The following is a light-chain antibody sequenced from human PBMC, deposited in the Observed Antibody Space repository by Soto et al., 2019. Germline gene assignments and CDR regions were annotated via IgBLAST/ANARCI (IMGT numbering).Light chain of an antibody. CDR2: GAS. Sequence: EIVLTQSPGTLSLSPGERATLSCRASQSISSSYLAWYQQKPCQAPRLLIYGASSRATGIPDRFSGSGSGTDFTLTISRLEPEDCAVYYCQQDGSSPQFTFGPGTKVDIK. J-gene: IGKJ3*01. V-gene: IGKV3-20*01. CDR3: QQDGSSPQFT. CDR1: QSISSSY.